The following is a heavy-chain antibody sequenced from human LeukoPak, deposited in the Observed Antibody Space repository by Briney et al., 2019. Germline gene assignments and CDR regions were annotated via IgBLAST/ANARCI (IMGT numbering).Heavy chain of an antibody. J-gene: IGHJ5*02. CDR1: GGSVSSGSYF. CDR2: IYTTGST. D-gene: IGHD2-8*01. V-gene: IGHV4-61*02. CDR3: ARRFNGGFDP. Sequence: PSETLSLTCTVSGGSVSSGSYFWNWIRQPAGKGLEWIGRIYTTGSTNINPSLESRVTISLDKSKNVFSLRLTSVTAADTAIYYRARRFNGGFDPWGQGTLVTVSS.